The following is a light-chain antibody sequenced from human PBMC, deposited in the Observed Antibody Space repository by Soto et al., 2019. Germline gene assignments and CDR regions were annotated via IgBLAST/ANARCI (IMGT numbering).Light chain of an antibody. Sequence: SVLTQPASVSGSPGQSITISCTGTSSDVGGYNYVSWYQQHPDKAPRLMIYDVSNRPSGVSDRFSGSKSGDTASLTISGLQAEDEADYYCTSFTSRHTNVFGTGTKLTVL. CDR3: TSFTSRHTNV. V-gene: IGLV2-14*03. J-gene: IGLJ1*01. CDR1: SSDVGGYNY. CDR2: DVS.